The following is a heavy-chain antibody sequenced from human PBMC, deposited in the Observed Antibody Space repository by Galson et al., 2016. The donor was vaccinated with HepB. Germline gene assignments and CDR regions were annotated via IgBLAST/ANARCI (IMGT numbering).Heavy chain of an antibody. V-gene: IGHV3-23*01. D-gene: IGHD6-19*01. J-gene: IGHJ4*02. CDR1: GFTFSSYA. Sequence: SLRLSCAASGFTFSSYAMTWVRQAPGKGLEWVSGIRHSGGRTYYADSVNGRFTISRDNSKNTLYLQMNSLRAEDTALYYCARDLNTAVFNVANFDNWGQGTLVTVSS. CDR2: IRHSGGRT. CDR3: ARDLNTAVFNVANFDN.